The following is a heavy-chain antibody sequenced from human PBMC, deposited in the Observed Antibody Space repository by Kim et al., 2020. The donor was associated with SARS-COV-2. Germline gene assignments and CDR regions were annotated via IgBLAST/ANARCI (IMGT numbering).Heavy chain of an antibody. Sequence: YVDSVKGRFTISKDNAKNSLYLQMNSLRAEDTALYYCARVYCSSTSCYDPWGQGTLVTVSS. V-gene: IGHV3-7*01. J-gene: IGHJ5*02. D-gene: IGHD2-2*01. CDR3: ARVYCSSTSCYDP.